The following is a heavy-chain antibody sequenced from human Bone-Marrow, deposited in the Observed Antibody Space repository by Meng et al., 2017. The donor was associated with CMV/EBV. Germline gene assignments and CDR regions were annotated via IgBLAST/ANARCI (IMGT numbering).Heavy chain of an antibody. CDR2: IYYSGST. D-gene: IGHD3-3*01. CDR3: ARDPDDFWSGWGHDGMDG. J-gene: IGHJ6*02. Sequence: SETLSLTCTVSGGSVSSGSYYWSWIRQPPGKGLEWIGYIYYSGSTNYNPSLKSRVTISVDTSKNQFSLKLSSVTAADTAVYYCARDPDDFWSGWGHDGMDGWGQGTTVTVSS. CDR1: GGSVSSGSYY. V-gene: IGHV4-61*01.